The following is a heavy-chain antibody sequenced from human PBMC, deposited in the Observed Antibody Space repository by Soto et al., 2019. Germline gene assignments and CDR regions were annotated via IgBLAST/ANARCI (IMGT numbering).Heavy chain of an antibody. CDR1: GGTFSSYT. CDR2: IIPILGIA. CDR3: VVRGEEAAAGTRYYYYMDV. D-gene: IGHD6-13*01. J-gene: IGHJ6*03. V-gene: IGHV1-69*02. Sequence: QVQLVQSGAEVKKPGSSVKVSCKASGGTFSSYTISWVRQAPGQGLEWMGRIIPILGIANYAQKFQGRVTITADKSTCTAYMELSSLRSEDTAVYYCVVRGEEAAAGTRYYYYMDVWGKGTTVTVSS.